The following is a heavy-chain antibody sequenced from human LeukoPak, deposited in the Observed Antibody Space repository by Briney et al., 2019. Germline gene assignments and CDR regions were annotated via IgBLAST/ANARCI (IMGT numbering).Heavy chain of an antibody. CDR1: GFTFDDYG. CDR2: INWKGGST. Sequence: SGGSLRLSCAPSGFTFDDYGMSWVRHAPGRGREWVSGINWKGGSTVYADSVKGRFTISRDNSNNSLYLQMHSLRAEDTALYYCARDGYSGYDSQDDYWGQGTLVTASS. V-gene: IGHV3-20*04. D-gene: IGHD5-12*01. J-gene: IGHJ4*02. CDR3: ARDGYSGYDSQDDY.